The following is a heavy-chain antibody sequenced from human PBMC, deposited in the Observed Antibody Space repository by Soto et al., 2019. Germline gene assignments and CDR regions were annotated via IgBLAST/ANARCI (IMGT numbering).Heavy chain of an antibody. Sequence: QVQLVESGGGVVQPGRSLRLSCAVSGFTFSDYGMHWVRQAPGKGLEWVAVMSYAGTYKYYADSVKGRFTISRDLSGNTLFLQMNSLRLEDTAVYFCAKEMYPRTELDSSSPWGDYWGQGTLVTVSS. CDR3: AKEMYPRTELDSSSPWGDY. CDR1: GFTFSDYG. CDR2: MSYAGTYK. V-gene: IGHV3-30*18. J-gene: IGHJ4*02. D-gene: IGHD6-6*01.